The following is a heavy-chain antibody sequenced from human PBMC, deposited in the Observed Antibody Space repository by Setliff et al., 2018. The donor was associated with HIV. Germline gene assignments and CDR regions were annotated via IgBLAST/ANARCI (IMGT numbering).Heavy chain of an antibody. J-gene: IGHJ5*02. CDR2: IYPGDSDT. CDR3: ARSNRGYDSRGFYRENWFDP. Sequence: PGESLKISCKASGNRFSTSWVGWVRQMPGKGLEWMGIIYPGDSDTRYSPSFQGQVTISVDKSLDSAYLQWNTLKASDTAMYYCARSNRGYDSRGFYRENWFDPWGQGTQVTVSS. D-gene: IGHD3-22*01. V-gene: IGHV5-51*01. CDR1: GNRFSTSW.